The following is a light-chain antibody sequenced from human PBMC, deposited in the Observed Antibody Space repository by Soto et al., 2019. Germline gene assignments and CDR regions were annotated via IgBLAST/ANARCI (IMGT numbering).Light chain of an antibody. CDR2: DAS. CDR3: QQRSTCPPLT. V-gene: IGKV3D-11*02. J-gene: IGKJ4*02. CDR1: QSISSY. Sequence: EVVLTQSPATLYLSPGARATLSCSASQSISSYLVWYQQKPGQAPRLLIYDASKRATGNPARHSGSGPGTDFNLSISSLEGEGSAVYYLQQRSTCPPLTFDGGNKVEIK.